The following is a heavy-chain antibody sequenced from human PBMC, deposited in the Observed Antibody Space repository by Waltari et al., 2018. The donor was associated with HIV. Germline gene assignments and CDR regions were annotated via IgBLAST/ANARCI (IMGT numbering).Heavy chain of an antibody. Sequence: EVQLVESGGGLVQPGGSLRLSFAASGFTFSSYAMSWVGQAPGKGLEWVSAISGSGGSTYYADSVKGRFTISRDNSKNTLYLQMNSLRAEDTAVYYCADSSGRGGAFDIWGQGTMVTVSS. V-gene: IGHV3-23*04. J-gene: IGHJ3*02. CDR1: GFTFSSYA. D-gene: IGHD3-22*01. CDR2: ISGSGGST. CDR3: ADSSGRGGAFDI.